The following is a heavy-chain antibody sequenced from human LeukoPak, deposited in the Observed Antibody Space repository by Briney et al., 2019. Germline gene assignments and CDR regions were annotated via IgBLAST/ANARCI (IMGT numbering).Heavy chain of an antibody. D-gene: IGHD2-2*01. CDR3: ARDAEYGYYYYGMDV. J-gene: IGHJ6*02. V-gene: IGHV3-21*01. CDR1: GFTFSSYS. CDR2: ISSSSSYI. Sequence: GGSLRLSCAASGFTFSSYSMNWVRQAPGKGLEWVSSISSSSSYIYYADSVKGRFTISRGNAKNSLYLQMNSLRAEDTAVYYCARDAEYGYYYYGMDVWGQGTTVTVSS.